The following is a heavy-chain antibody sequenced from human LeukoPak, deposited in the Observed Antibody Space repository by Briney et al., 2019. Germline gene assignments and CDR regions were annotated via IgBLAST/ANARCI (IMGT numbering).Heavy chain of an antibody. CDR3: ARSGDLMIVVVPKSYYYYYYGMDV. CDR2: IIPIFGTA. CDR1: GGTFSSYA. Sequence: GASVKVSCKASGGTFSSYAISWVRQAPGQGLEWMGGIIPIFGTANYAQKFQGRVTITADESTSTAYMELSSLRSEDTAVYYCARSGDLMIVVVPKSYYYYYYGMDVWAKGPRSPSP. V-gene: IGHV1-69*13. J-gene: IGHJ6*02. D-gene: IGHD3-22*01.